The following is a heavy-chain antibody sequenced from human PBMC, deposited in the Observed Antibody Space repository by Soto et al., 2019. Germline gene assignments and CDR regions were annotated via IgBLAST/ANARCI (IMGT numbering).Heavy chain of an antibody. V-gene: IGHV3-30-3*01. CDR2: ISYDGSKS. J-gene: IGHJ4*02. CDR3: ARGPLYGPEIGDFPIDY. Sequence: QVQLVESGGGVVQPGRSLRLSCAGSGFTFINHPMHWVRQAPGKGLEWVAVISYDGSKSHYADSVKGRFILSRDHSKNTLSLQMNSLRAEDSAVYYCARGPLYGPEIGDFPIDYWGQGTLVTVSS. D-gene: IGHD2-21*02. CDR1: GFTFINHP.